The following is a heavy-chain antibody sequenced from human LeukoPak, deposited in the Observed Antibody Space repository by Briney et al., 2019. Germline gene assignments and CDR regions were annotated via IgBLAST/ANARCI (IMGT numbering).Heavy chain of an antibody. D-gene: IGHD3-10*01. V-gene: IGHV1-46*01. CDR2: INPSGGST. CDR1: GYTFTIYY. Sequence: ASVKVTCTASGYTFTIYYMRLVRQAPGQGLEWMGIINPSGGSTSYAQKFQGRVTMTRDTSTSTVYMELSSLRSEDTAVYYCASESRGSGSGTSRADYWGQGPLVTVSS. CDR3: ASESRGSGSGTSRADY. J-gene: IGHJ4*02.